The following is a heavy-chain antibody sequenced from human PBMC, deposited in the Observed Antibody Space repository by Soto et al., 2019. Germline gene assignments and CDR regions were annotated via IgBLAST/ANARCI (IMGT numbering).Heavy chain of an antibody. CDR2: IHPGNSDA. CDR3: ARLTRLPHYRSMDV. J-gene: IGHJ6*02. V-gene: IGHV5-51*01. D-gene: IGHD1-26*01. CDR1: GYSFNTYW. Sequence: GESLKISCKGSGYSFNTYWIAWVRQMPGKGLEWMGIIHPGNSDARYSPSFQGHVTISADKSISTAYLQWSSLQASDTAIYYSARLTRLPHYRSMDVWGQGTTVTVSS.